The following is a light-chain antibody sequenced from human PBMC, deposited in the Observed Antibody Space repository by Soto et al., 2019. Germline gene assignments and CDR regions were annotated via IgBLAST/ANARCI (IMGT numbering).Light chain of an antibody. J-gene: IGKJ1*01. Sequence: EIVMTQSPGSLSVSPGEGATLSCRASQSVWKKLAWYQQKPGQAPRLLIFAASTRATGIPARLSGSGSGTEFTLTIGSLQSEDFALYYCQQYNNWTRTFGQWTKVDIX. CDR1: QSVWKK. V-gene: IGKV3-15*01. CDR2: AAS. CDR3: QQYNNWTRT.